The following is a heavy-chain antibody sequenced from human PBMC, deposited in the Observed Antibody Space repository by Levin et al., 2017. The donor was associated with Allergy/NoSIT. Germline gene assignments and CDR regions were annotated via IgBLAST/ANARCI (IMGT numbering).Heavy chain of an antibody. D-gene: IGHD3-22*01. CDR3: AKDITNIVVVSGLDY. J-gene: IGHJ4*02. CDR2: ISWDGGST. V-gene: IGHV3-43*01. Sequence: GESLKISCAASGFTFDDYTMHWVRQAPGKGLEWVSLISWDGGSTYYADSVKGRFTISRDNSKNSLYLQMNSLRTEDTALYYCAKDITNIVVVSGLDYWGQGTLVTVSS. CDR1: GFTFDDYT.